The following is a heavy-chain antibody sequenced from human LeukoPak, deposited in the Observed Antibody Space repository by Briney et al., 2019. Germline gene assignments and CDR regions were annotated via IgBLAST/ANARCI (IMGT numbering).Heavy chain of an antibody. Sequence: TLSLTCTVFGGSISSYYWSWIRQPPGKALEWLALIYWNDDKRYSPSLKSRLTITKDTSKNQVVLTMTNMDPVDTATYYCAHRQDILTGYYGYYFDYWGQGTLVTVSS. CDR1: GGSISSYYW. CDR3: AHRQDILTGYYGYYFDY. J-gene: IGHJ4*02. V-gene: IGHV2-5*01. D-gene: IGHD3-9*01. CDR2: IYWNDDK.